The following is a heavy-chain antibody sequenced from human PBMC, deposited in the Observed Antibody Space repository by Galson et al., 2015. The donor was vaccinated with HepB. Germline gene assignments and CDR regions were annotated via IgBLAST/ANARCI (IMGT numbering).Heavy chain of an antibody. Sequence: SLRLSCAASGFTFSDYYMSWIRQAPGKGLEWVSYISSSSSYTNYADSVKGRFTISRDNAKNSLYLQMNSLRAEDTAVYYCARSITMVRGVTPNWFDPWGQGTLVTVSS. CDR3: ARSITMVRGVTPNWFDP. D-gene: IGHD3-10*01. J-gene: IGHJ5*02. CDR2: ISSSSSYT. V-gene: IGHV3-11*03. CDR1: GFTFSDYY.